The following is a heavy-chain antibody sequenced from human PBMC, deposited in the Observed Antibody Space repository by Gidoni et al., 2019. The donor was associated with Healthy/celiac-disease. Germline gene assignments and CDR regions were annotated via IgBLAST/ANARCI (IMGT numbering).Heavy chain of an antibody. J-gene: IGHJ3*02. CDR1: GFTFSSYS. CDR3: ARDVHHSSSTDAFDI. Sequence: EVQLVESGGGLVKPGGSLRLSCAASGFTFSSYSMNWVRQAPGKGLEWVSSISSSSSYIYYADSVKGLFTISRDNAKNSLYLQMNSLRAEDTAVYYCARDVHHSSSTDAFDIWGQGTMVTASS. CDR2: ISSSSSYI. V-gene: IGHV3-21*01. D-gene: IGHD6-6*01.